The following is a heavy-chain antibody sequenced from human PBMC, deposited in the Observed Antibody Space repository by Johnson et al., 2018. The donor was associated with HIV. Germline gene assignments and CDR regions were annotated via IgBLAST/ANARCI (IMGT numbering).Heavy chain of an antibody. J-gene: IGHJ3*02. D-gene: IGHD4-23*01. V-gene: IGHV3-30*04. Sequence: QVQLVESGGGVVQPGRSLRLSCAASGFTFSSYAMHWVRQAPAKGLEWVAVISYDGSDKYYADSVKGRFTVSRDSSKNTLYLQVNSLRDEDSAVYYCAKDVSVVTPSGSFDIWGQGTMVTVSS. CDR3: AKDVSVVTPSGSFDI. CDR1: GFTFSSYA. CDR2: ISYDGSDK.